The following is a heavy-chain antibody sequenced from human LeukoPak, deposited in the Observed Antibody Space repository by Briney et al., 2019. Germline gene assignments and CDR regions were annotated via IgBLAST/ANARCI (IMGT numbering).Heavy chain of an antibody. CDR1: GYTFTSYA. CDR2: INPGNGNT. V-gene: IGHV1-3*01. Sequence: ASVNVSCNASGYTFTSYAMHWVRQAPGQRLERMGWINPGNGNTRYSQKFEGRVTSTRDTSASTAYMELSSLRSEDTAVYYCARDWGTYCSSTSCYQHHYGDYHLRWFDPWGQGTLVTVSS. J-gene: IGHJ5*02. D-gene: IGHD2-2*01. CDR3: ARDWGTYCSSTSCYQHHYGDYHLRWFDP.